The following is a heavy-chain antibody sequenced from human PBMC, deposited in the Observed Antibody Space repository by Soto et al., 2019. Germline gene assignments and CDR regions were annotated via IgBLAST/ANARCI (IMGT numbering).Heavy chain of an antibody. D-gene: IGHD4-17*01. J-gene: IGHJ6*02. CDR3: ARKRRVTTPYYYYYYGMDV. V-gene: IGHV3-21*01. CDR1: GFTFSSYS. CDR2: ISSSSSYI. Sequence: GSLRLSCAASGFTFSSYSMNWVRQAPGKGLEWVSSISSSSSYIYYADSVKGRFTISRDNAKNSLYLQMNSLRAEDTAVYYCARKRRVTTPYYYYYYGMDVWGQGTTVTVSS.